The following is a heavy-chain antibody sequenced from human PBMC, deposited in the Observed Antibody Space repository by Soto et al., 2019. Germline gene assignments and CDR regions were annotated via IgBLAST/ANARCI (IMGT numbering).Heavy chain of an antibody. D-gene: IGHD3-22*01. V-gene: IGHV3-74*01. CDR1: GFTFSSYW. J-gene: IGHJ4*02. CDR3: AIRASYYDSSGYFDY. CDR2: INSDGSST. Sequence: EVPLVESGGGLVQPGGSLRLSCAASGFTFSSYWMHWVRQAPGKGLVWVSRINSDGSSTSYADSVKGRFTISRDNAKNTLYLQMNSLRAEDTAVYYCAIRASYYDSSGYFDYWSQGTLVTVSS.